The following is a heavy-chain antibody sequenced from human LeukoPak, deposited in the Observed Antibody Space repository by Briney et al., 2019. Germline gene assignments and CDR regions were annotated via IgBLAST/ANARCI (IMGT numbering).Heavy chain of an antibody. D-gene: IGHD3-22*01. V-gene: IGHV1-2*02. CDR3: ARRLYYDSSGYYYVGAFDI. CDR1: GYTFTGYY. CDR2: INPNSGGT. Sequence: ASVKVSCKASGYTFTGYYMHWERQAPGQGLEWMGWINPNSGGTNYAQKFQGRVTMTRDTSISTAYMELSRLRSDDTAVYYCARRLYYDSSGYYYVGAFDIWGQGTMVTVSS. J-gene: IGHJ3*02.